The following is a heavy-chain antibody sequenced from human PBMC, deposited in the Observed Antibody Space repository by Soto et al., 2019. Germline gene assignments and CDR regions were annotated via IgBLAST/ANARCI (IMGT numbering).Heavy chain of an antibody. D-gene: IGHD3-22*01. CDR1: GYTFTTYG. CDR3: AKTSHYDSSGYYSWFAP. J-gene: IGHJ5*02. CDR2: ISAYNGNT. Sequence: QVQLVQSGAEVKKPGASVKVSCKTSGYTFTTYGISWVRQAPGQGLEWMGWISAYNGNTNYAQKLQGGVTMTTDTATRTAYMRRRSLRSDDTAVYYCAKTSHYDSSGYYSWFAPWGQGTLVTVSS. V-gene: IGHV1-18*01.